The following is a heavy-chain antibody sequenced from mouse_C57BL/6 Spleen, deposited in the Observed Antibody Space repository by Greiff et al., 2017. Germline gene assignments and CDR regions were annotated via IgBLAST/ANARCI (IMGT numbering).Heavy chain of an antibody. D-gene: IGHD2-4*01. CDR3: TRWDYDGLAWFAY. CDR1: GYTFTDYE. CDR2: IDPETGGT. V-gene: IGHV1-15*01. J-gene: IGHJ3*01. Sequence: LVESGAELVRPGASVTLSCKASGYTFTDYEMHWVKQTPVHGLEWIGAIDPETGGTAYNQKFKGKAILTADKSSSTAYMELRSLTSEDSAVYYCTRWDYDGLAWFAYWGQGTLVTVSA.